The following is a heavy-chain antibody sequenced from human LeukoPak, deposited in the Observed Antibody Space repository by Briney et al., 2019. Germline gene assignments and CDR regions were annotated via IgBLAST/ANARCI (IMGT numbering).Heavy chain of an antibody. CDR3: ARTLWFGEFYFDY. D-gene: IGHD3-10*01. CDR2: IYSGGST. Sequence: GGSLTLSCAASGFTVSSNYMSWVRQAPGQGLEWVSVIYSGGSTYYADSVKGRFTISRDNSKNTLHLQMNSLRAEDTAVYYCARTLWFGEFYFDYWGQGTLVTVSS. CDR1: GFTVSSNY. J-gene: IGHJ4*02. V-gene: IGHV3-53*01.